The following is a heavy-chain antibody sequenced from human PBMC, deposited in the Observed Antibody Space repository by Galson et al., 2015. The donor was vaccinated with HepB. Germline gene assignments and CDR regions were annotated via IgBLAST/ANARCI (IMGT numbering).Heavy chain of an antibody. Sequence: SLRLSCAASGSTFSNYNMNWVRQAPGKGLEWVPHISSRSITIYYADSVKGRFTISRDNAKNSLYLQMNSLRDEDTAVYYCARVADSVVITSIDYWGQGTLVSVSS. V-gene: IGHV3-48*02. CDR3: ARVADSVVITSIDY. CDR1: GSTFSNYN. J-gene: IGHJ4*02. CDR2: ISSRSITI. D-gene: IGHD3-22*01.